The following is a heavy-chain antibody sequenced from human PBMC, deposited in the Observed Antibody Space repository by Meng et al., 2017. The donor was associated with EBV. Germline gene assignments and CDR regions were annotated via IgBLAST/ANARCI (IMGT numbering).Heavy chain of an antibody. J-gene: IGHJ4*02. Sequence: QVQPHQWCAGLLTPPETPSLTCSVYGGSFSGYYWSWIRQPPGKGLEWIGEINHSGSTNYNPSLKSRVTISVDTSKNQFSLKLSSVTAADTAVYYCARGRWLQPGSYFDYWGQGTLVTVSS. V-gene: IGHV4-34*01. CDR2: INHSGST. CDR3: ARGRWLQPGSYFDY. CDR1: GGSFSGYY. D-gene: IGHD5-24*01.